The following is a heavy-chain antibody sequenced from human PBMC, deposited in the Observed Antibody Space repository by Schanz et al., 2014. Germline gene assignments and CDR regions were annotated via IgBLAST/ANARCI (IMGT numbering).Heavy chain of an antibody. CDR2: IKSNTDGGTT. V-gene: IGHV3-15*01. CDR1: GFTFTNAW. J-gene: IGHJ5*02. D-gene: IGHD2-2*02. Sequence: EVQLVESGGGLVQPGGSLRLSCVVSGFTFTNAWMSWVRQAPGKGLEWVGRIKSNTDGGTTDYATPVKGRFIISRDDSKNTLYLQMNSLKSEDTAVYYCTSMATIPRNWFDPWGQGTLVTVSS. CDR3: TSMATIPRNWFDP.